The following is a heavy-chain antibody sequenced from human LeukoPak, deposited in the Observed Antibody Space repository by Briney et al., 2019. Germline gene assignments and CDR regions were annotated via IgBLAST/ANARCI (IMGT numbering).Heavy chain of an antibody. J-gene: IGHJ4*02. CDR2: ISSSSTI. CDR1: GFTFSDYY. V-gene: IGHV3-69-1*02. D-gene: IGHD3-22*01. Sequence: GGSLRLSCAASGFTFSDYYMNWVPQAPGKGLEWVSSISSSSTINYADSVKGRFTISRDNAKNSLYLQMNNLGAEDTAVYYCAKGDDTSTYYYVSVGHWGQGTLVTVSS. CDR3: AKGDDTSTYYYVSVGH.